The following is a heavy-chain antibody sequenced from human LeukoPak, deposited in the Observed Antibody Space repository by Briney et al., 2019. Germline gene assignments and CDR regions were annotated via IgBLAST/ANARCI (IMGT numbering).Heavy chain of an antibody. Sequence: GGSLRLSCAASGFTFSSYAMSWVRQAPGEGLEWVSGLSGSGGSTYYADSVKGRFTISRDNSKNTLYLQMNSLRAEDTAVYYCAKFKGSPPSRNYYDGMDVWGQGTTVTVSS. CDR3: AKFKGSPPSRNYYDGMDV. CDR1: GFTFSSYA. V-gene: IGHV3-23*01. CDR2: LSGSGGST. J-gene: IGHJ6*02.